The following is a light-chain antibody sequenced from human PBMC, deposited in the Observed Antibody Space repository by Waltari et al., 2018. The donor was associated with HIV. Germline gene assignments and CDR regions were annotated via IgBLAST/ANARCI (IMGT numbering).Light chain of an antibody. J-gene: IGLJ3*02. V-gene: IGLV3-21*04. CDR3: QIWDSGSDLWV. CDR2: YDT. Sequence: SYVVTQPPSVSVAPGETARIPCGGKDIGSKSVHWYRQRPGQAPMVVMSYDTDRPSGIPDRGTGSNSGNTATLTISDVEAGDEADYYCQIWDSGSDLWVFGGVTKLTV. CDR1: DIGSKS.